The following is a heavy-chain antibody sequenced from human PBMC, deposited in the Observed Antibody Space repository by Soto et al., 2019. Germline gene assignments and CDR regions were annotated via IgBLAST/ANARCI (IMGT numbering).Heavy chain of an antibody. D-gene: IGHD1-1*01. V-gene: IGHV4-34*01. CDR3: ARVERWTATTVVDAFDI. CDR1: GGFVSSGSYY. J-gene: IGHJ3*02. CDR2: MSHSGGT. Sequence: QVQLQQWGAGLLKPSETLSLTCAVYGGFVSSGSYYWSWIRQPPGKGLEWIGYMSHSGGTHFNPSLKSRVTISVDTSKNQFSLKMSSVTAADTALYYCARVERWTATTVVDAFDIWGPGTMVTVSS.